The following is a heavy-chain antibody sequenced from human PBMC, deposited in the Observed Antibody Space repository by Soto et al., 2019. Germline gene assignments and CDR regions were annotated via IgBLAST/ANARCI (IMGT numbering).Heavy chain of an antibody. D-gene: IGHD6-19*01. CDR3: ARLSEQWLVLSAFDI. CDR1: GGTFSSYA. Sequence: EASVKVSCKASGGTFSSYAISWVRQAPGQGLEWMGGIIPIFGTANYAQKFQGRVTITADESTSTAYMELSSLRSEDTVVYYCARLSEQWLVLSAFDIWGQGTMVTVSS. V-gene: IGHV1-69*13. CDR2: IIPIFGTA. J-gene: IGHJ3*02.